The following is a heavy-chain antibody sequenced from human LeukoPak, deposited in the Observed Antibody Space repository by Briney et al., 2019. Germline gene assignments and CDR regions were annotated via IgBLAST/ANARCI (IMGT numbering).Heavy chain of an antibody. V-gene: IGHV1-18*01. CDR2: ISAYNGNT. CDR1: GYTFTSYG. D-gene: IGHD3-3*01. CDR3: AREYYDFWSAYYFDY. J-gene: IGHJ4*02. Sequence: SVKVSCKASGYTFTSYGISWVRQAPGQGLEWMGWISAYNGNTNYAQKLQGRVTMTTDTSTSTAYMELRSLRSDDTAVNYCAREYYDFWSAYYFDYWGQGTLVTVSS.